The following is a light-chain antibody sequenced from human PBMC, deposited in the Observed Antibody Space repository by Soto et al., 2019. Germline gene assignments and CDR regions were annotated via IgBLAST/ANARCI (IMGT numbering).Light chain of an antibody. CDR1: QSISRY. CDR3: QQSYITPWT. Sequence: DIQMTQSPSSLSSCVGDIFTISCRASQSISRYLNWYQQKPGKAPNLLIYDASSLESGVPSRFGGSGSGTDFTLAISGLQPEDFAIYYCQQSYITPWTFGQGTKVDIK. V-gene: IGKV1-39*01. J-gene: IGKJ1*01. CDR2: DAS.